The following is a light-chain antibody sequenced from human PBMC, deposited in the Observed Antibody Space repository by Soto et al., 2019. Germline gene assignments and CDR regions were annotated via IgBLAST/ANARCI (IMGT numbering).Light chain of an antibody. Sequence: DIRMTQSPSSLSASVGASVTITCRASQGINNYLAWYQQKPGKVPVLLIYSASTLKPGIPSRFSGSGTGTDFTITISSLQPEDFETYDGQKYDSAPRTFGQGTKVDIK. J-gene: IGKJ1*01. CDR1: QGINNY. CDR2: SAS. CDR3: QKYDSAPRT. V-gene: IGKV1-27*01.